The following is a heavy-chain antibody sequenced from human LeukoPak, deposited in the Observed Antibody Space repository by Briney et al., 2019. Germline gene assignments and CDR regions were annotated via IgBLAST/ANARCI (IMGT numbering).Heavy chain of an antibody. CDR1: GFTFSSYW. J-gene: IGHJ4*02. CDR2: IKQDGSEK. Sequence: GGSLRLSCAASGFTFSSYWMSWVRQAPGKGLEWVANIKQDGSEKYYVDSVKGRFTISRDNAKNSLYLQMDSLRAEDTAVYYCARGYSSSCHDYWGQGTLVTVSS. CDR3: ARGYSSSCHDY. D-gene: IGHD6-13*01. V-gene: IGHV3-7*01.